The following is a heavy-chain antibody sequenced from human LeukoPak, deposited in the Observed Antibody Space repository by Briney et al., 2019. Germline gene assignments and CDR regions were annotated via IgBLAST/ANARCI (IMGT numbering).Heavy chain of an antibody. V-gene: IGHV3-48*03. Sequence: PGGSLRLSCAASGFTFSSYEMNWVRQAPGKGLEWVSYISSSGSTIYYADSVKGRFTISRDNAKNSLYLQMNSLRAEDTAVYYYARDFHDSFDYWGQGTLVTVSS. D-gene: IGHD3-9*01. CDR1: GFTFSSYE. CDR3: ARDFHDSFDY. CDR2: ISSSGSTI. J-gene: IGHJ4*02.